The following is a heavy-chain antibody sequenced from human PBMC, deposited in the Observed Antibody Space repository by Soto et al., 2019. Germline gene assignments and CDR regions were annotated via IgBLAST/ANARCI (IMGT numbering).Heavy chain of an antibody. Sequence: GGSLRLSCAASGFTFSSYCMNWVRQAPGKGLEWVSYISSSSTIYYADSVKGRFTISRDNAKNSRYPQMNSLRDEDTSVYYCASSLSWIFELSTWGQGTLVTVSS. CDR3: ASSLSWIFELST. D-gene: IGHD3-3*01. V-gene: IGHV3-48*02. CDR1: GFTFSSYC. J-gene: IGHJ5*02. CDR2: ISSSSTI.